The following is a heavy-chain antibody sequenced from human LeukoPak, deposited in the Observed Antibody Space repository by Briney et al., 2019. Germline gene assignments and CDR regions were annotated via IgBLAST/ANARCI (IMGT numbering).Heavy chain of an antibody. Sequence: SETLSLTYTVSGESISGFYWNWIRQPPGKGLEWIGYIYYTGSTNYNPSLKSRVTISIDTSKNQFSLKLSSVTAADTAVYYCARGPNTAGNYRAFDLWGQGTKVTVSS. CDR2: IYYTGST. CDR3: ARGPNTAGNYRAFDL. V-gene: IGHV4-59*08. CDR1: GESISGFY. D-gene: IGHD4-11*01. J-gene: IGHJ3*01.